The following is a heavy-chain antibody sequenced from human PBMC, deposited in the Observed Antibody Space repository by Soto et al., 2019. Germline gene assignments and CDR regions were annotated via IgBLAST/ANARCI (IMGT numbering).Heavy chain of an antibody. CDR1: GDTFTDYY. J-gene: IGHJ4*02. Sequence: QVQLVQSGAEVKKPGASVKVSCKASGDTFTDYYIHWVRQAPGQGLEWMGTVNPSGGHTTYAQHFLGRMTMTRDTSTSTRYMELTSLTSEATAVYYCASGGPVVVVTAALHFWGQGTLVNVSS. D-gene: IGHD2-21*02. V-gene: IGHV1-46*01. CDR3: ASGGPVVVVTAALHF. CDR2: VNPSGGHT.